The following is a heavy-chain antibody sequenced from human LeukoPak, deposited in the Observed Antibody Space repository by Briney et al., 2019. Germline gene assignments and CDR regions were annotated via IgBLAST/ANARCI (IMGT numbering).Heavy chain of an antibody. Sequence: PGGSLRLSCAGSGFTFINYWMTWVRQAPGKGLEWVAYIKQDGSQIYYVDSVKGRLTISRDNAKNSVYLQVNSLRVEDTAVYFCAKTDLLGYCSSTSCHPYWGEGTLVTVSS. CDR3: AKTDLLGYCSSTSCHPY. CDR2: IKQDGSQI. J-gene: IGHJ4*02. V-gene: IGHV3-7*01. CDR1: GFTFINYW. D-gene: IGHD2-2*01.